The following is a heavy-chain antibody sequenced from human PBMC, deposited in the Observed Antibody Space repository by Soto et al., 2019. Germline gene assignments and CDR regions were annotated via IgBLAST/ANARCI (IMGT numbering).Heavy chain of an antibody. D-gene: IGHD1-7*01. Sequence: GSLRLSCAASGFTFSSYAMHWVRQAPGKGLEWVAVISYDGSNKYYADSVKGRFTISRDNSKNTLYLQMNSLRAEDTAVYYCARLGTGTTFDYWGQGTLVTVSS. J-gene: IGHJ4*02. CDR1: GFTFSSYA. CDR2: ISYDGSNK. V-gene: IGHV3-30-3*01. CDR3: ARLGTGTTFDY.